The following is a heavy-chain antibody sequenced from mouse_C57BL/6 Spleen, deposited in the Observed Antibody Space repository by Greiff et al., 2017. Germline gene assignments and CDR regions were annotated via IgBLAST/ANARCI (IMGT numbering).Heavy chain of an antibody. CDR1: GFNIKDDY. Sequence: VQLKQSGAELVRPGASVKLSCTASGFNIKDDYMHWVKQRPEQGLEWIGWIDPENGDTEYASKFQGKATITADTSSNTAYLQLSSLTSEDTAVYYCTTVSNYPYYFAYWGQGTTLTVSS. CDR2: IDPENGDT. D-gene: IGHD2-5*01. CDR3: TTVSNYPYYFAY. J-gene: IGHJ2*01. V-gene: IGHV14-4*01.